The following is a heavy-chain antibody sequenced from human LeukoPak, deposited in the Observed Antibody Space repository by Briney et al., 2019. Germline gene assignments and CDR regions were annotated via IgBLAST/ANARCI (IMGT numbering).Heavy chain of an antibody. V-gene: IGHV1-24*01. CDR1: GYTLTELS. D-gene: IGHD6-13*01. CDR3: ATKQQLVTFFDY. CDR2: FDPEDGET. J-gene: IGHJ4*02. Sequence: ASVKVSCKVSGYTLTELSMHWVRQAPGKGLEWMGGFDPEDGETIYAQKFQGRVTMTEDTSTDTAYMELSSLRSEDTAVYYCATKQQLVTFFDYWGQGPWSPSPQ.